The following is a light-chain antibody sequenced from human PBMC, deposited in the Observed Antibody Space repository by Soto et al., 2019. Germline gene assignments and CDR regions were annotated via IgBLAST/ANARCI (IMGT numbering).Light chain of an antibody. CDR3: SSYTSSSTL. J-gene: IGLJ1*01. CDR1: SSDVGAYNY. CDR2: EVS. Sequence: QSVLTQPASVSGSPGQSITISCTGTSSDVGAYNYVSWYQQHPGKAPKLMIYEVSNRPSGVSNRFSGSKSGNTASLAISGLQAEDDADYYCSSYTSSSTLFGTGTKLTVL. V-gene: IGLV2-14*01.